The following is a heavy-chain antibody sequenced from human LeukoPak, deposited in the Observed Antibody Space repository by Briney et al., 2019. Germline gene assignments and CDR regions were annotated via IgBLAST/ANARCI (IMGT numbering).Heavy chain of an antibody. J-gene: IGHJ4*02. CDR2: IRSKAYGGTT. CDR3: TRDSTRVGLWFGECQPGYFDY. D-gene: IGHD3-10*01. CDR1: GFTFGDYA. Sequence: PGGSLRLSCTASGFTFGDYAMSWVRQAPGKGLEWVGFIRSKAYGGTTEYAASVKGRFTISRDDSKSIAYLQMNSLKTEDTAVYYCTRDSTRVGLWFGECQPGYFDYWGQGTLVTVSS. V-gene: IGHV3-49*04.